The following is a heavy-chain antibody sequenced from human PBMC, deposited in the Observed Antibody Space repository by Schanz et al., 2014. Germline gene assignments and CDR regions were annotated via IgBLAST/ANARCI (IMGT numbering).Heavy chain of an antibody. Sequence: QVQLVQSGGEVKTPGASVKVSCKASGYTFTRSGISWVQQAPGQGLEWMGWIGGSDGNTNFAQKFQGRVTMTTDTSTSTVYMELRSLTSDDSAVYYCARDRDQWDGNYLDYWGQGTLVTVSS. D-gene: IGHD1-26*01. CDR3: ARDRDQWDGNYLDY. V-gene: IGHV1-18*01. J-gene: IGHJ4*02. CDR1: GYTFTRSG. CDR2: IGGSDGNT.